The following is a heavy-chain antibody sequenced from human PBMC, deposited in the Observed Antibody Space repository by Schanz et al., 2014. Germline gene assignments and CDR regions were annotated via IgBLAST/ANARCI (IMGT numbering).Heavy chain of an antibody. Sequence: QVYLVESGGDLVKPGGSLRLSCAASGFTFSDYYMAWIRQAPGKGLEWVSHISGSSIHKNYADSVKGRFSISRDNSNNTLYLQMNSLRAEDTAVYYCAKDVRPVANTVHFYYMDVWGQGTTVIVS. CDR1: GFTFSDYY. J-gene: IGHJ6*02. CDR3: AKDVRPVANTVHFYYMDV. D-gene: IGHD6-19*01. V-gene: IGHV3-11*05. CDR2: ISGSSIHK.